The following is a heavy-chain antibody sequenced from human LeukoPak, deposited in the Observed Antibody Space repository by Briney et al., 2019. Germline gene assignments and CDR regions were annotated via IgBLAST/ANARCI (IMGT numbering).Heavy chain of an antibody. Sequence: PSETLSLTCAVYGGSFSGYYWSWIRQPPGKGLEWIGEINHSGSTNYNPSLKSRVTISVDTSKNQFSLKLSSVTAADTAVYYCARHRTYYYDSRAYYFDYWGQGTLVTVSS. CDR1: GGSFSGYY. CDR3: ARHRTYYYDSRAYYFDY. J-gene: IGHJ4*02. D-gene: IGHD3-22*01. V-gene: IGHV4-34*01. CDR2: INHSGST.